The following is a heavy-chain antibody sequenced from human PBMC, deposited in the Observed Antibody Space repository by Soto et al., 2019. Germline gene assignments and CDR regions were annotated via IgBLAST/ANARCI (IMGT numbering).Heavy chain of an antibody. CDR1: RFTFSRYA. D-gene: IGHD3-22*01. CDR2: ISYDGRQK. Sequence: QVQLVESGGGVVQPGRSLRLSCAASRFTFSRYAMHWVRQAPGKGLEWGAVISYDGRQKHYVDSVKGRFTISRDESDNTLYLQMSSLRPEDTAVYYCAKDGYFDTYYFDHWGQGTLVTVSS. V-gene: IGHV3-30*04. CDR3: AKDGYFDTYYFDH. J-gene: IGHJ4*02.